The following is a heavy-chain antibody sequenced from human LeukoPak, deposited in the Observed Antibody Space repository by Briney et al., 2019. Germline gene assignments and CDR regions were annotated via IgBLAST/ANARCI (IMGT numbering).Heavy chain of an antibody. CDR1: GYTFTGYY. J-gene: IGHJ3*02. Sequence: ASVKVSCKASGYTFTGYYMHWVRQAPGQGLEWMGRFNPNSGGTNYAQKFQGRVTMTRDTSTSTVYMELSSLRSEDTAVYYCARDYRFSGSFYDAFDIWGQGTMVTVSS. CDR2: FNPNSGGT. CDR3: ARDYRFSGSFYDAFDI. D-gene: IGHD1-26*01. V-gene: IGHV1-2*06.